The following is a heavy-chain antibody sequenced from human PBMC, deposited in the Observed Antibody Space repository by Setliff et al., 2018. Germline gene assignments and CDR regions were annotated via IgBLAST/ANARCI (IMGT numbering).Heavy chain of an antibody. J-gene: IGHJ4*02. CDR2: VYYSGLT. V-gene: IGHV4-59*01. D-gene: IGHD1-1*01. CDR3: AKGGTYRYFDF. Sequence: SETLSLTCTVSGGSISTYYWSWIRQPPGKGLEFIGYVYYSGLTNYDPSLKSRVTMSVDSSKNQFSLKLSSVTAADTAVYYCAKGGTYRYFDFWGQGALVTVSS. CDR1: GGSISTYY.